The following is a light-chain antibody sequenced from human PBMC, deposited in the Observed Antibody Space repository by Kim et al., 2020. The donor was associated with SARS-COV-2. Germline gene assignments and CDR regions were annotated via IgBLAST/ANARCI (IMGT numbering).Light chain of an antibody. Sequence: GQSITISCTGTSSDVGYYDSVSWYQQHPGKAPKLIMYDVRGRASGVSNRFSGSQSGNTASLTISGLRTDDEADYYCSSHTTSSTYVFGSGTQLTVL. V-gene: IGLV2-14*04. J-gene: IGLJ1*01. CDR2: DVR. CDR1: SSDVGYYDS. CDR3: SSHTTSSTYV.